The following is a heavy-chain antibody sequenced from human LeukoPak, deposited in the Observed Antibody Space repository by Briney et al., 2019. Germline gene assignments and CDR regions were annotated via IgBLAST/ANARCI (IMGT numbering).Heavy chain of an antibody. CDR1: GFTFSSYA. J-gene: IGHJ3*02. D-gene: IGHD6-13*01. CDR3: ARKQAYSSSWYGHDAFDI. V-gene: IGHV3-23*01. CDR2: VTNNGGAT. Sequence: PGGSLRLSCEASGFTFSSYAMSWVRQAPVRGLEWVAIVTNNGGATYYADSVKGRFTISRDNSKNTLYLQMHSLRVEDTAVYYCARKQAYSSSWYGHDAFDIWGQGTMVTVSS.